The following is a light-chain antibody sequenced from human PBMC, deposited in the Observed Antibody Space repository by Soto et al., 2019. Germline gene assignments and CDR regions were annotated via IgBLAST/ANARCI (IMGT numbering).Light chain of an antibody. J-gene: IGKJ4*02. CDR2: GAS. CDR1: QSVSSNY. CDR3: HQHSDSHT. Sequence: ETVLTQSPGTLSLSPGERATLSCRASQSVSSNYLGWYQQKPGQAPRLLKDGASSRATGIPDRFSGSGSGTYIPLTISRLEPDDFAVYYCHQHSDSHTFGGGTKVEIK. V-gene: IGKV3-20*01.